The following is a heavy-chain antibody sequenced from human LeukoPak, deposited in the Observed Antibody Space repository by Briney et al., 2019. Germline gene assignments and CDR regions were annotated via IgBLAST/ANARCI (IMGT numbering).Heavy chain of an antibody. V-gene: IGHV3-9*01. Sequence: GRSLRLSCAASGFTFDDYAMHWVRQAPGKGPEWVSGISWNSGNIGYADSVKGRFTISRHNSKNTLYLQMNSLRAEDTAVYYCAREGYDSSGYLDYWGQGTLVTVSS. D-gene: IGHD3-22*01. CDR3: AREGYDSSGYLDY. J-gene: IGHJ4*02. CDR1: GFTFDDYA. CDR2: ISWNSGNI.